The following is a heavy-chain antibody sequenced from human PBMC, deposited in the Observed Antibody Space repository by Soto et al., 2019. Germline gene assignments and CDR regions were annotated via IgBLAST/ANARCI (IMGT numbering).Heavy chain of an antibody. V-gene: IGHV3-23*01. CDR2: ISGSAGRT. D-gene: IGHD2-2*01. Sequence: GGSLRLSCTASGFTCSSYAMSWVRQAPGKGLEWVSIISGSAGRTYYADSVKGRFTVSRDNSKNTLYLQMNSLRAEDTAVYYCAKVTSARVFYFGLDVWGQGTTVTVSS. CDR3: AKVTSARVFYFGLDV. J-gene: IGHJ6*02. CDR1: GFTCSSYA.